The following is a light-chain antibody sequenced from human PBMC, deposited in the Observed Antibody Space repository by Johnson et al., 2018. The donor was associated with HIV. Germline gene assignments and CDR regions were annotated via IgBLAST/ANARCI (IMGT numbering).Light chain of an antibody. J-gene: IGLJ1*01. CDR1: SSNIGNNY. CDR2: ENN. V-gene: IGLV1-51*02. CDR3: GTWDISLSAFYV. Sequence: QSVLTQPPSVSVAPGQKVTISCSGSSSNIGNNYVSWYQQLPGTAPKLLIYENNKRPSGIPDRFSGSKSGTSATLGITGLQNGDEAAYYGGTWDISLSAFYVFGNGTKVTVL.